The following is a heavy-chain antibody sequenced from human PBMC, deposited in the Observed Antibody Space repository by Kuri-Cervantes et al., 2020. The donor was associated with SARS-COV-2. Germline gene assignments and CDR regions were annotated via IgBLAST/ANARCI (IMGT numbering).Heavy chain of an antibody. Sequence: GGSLRLSCAASGFTFSSYWMSWVRQAPGKGLEWVANIKQDGSEKYYVDSVKGRFTISRDNSKNTLYLQMNSLRPEDTAVYYCAKVETASLDYWGQGTLVTVSS. V-gene: IGHV3-7*01. J-gene: IGHJ4*02. CDR1: GFTFSSYW. CDR2: IKQDGSEK. D-gene: IGHD3-3*01. CDR3: AKVETASLDY.